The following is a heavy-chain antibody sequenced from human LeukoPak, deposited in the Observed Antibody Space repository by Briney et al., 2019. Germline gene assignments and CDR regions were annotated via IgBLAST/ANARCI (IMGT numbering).Heavy chain of an antibody. CDR2: IIPIFGTA. J-gene: IGHJ5*02. Sequence: SVKVSCKASGGTFSSYAISWVRQAPGQGLEWMGGIIPIFGTANYAQKFQGRVTITADESTSTAYMELSSLRSEDTAVYYCASADFLNNWFDPWGQGTLATVSS. CDR1: GGTFSSYA. D-gene: IGHD3/OR15-3a*01. V-gene: IGHV1-69*13. CDR3: ASADFLNNWFDP.